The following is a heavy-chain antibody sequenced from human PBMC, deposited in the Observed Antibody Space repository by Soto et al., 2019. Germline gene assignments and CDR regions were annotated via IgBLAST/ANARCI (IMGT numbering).Heavy chain of an antibody. J-gene: IGHJ4*02. V-gene: IGHV3-74*03. CDR1: GFTFSNFW. CDR2: IDSDGSGA. CDR3: ATLNSFGSDY. Sequence: PGGSLRLSCAASGFTFSNFWMHWVRHAPGKGLVWVSRIDSDGSGAMYADSVKGRLTISRDNAKSTLFLQMNSLRAEDTAVYYCATLNSFGSDYWGRGTLVTVSS. D-gene: IGHD5-18*01.